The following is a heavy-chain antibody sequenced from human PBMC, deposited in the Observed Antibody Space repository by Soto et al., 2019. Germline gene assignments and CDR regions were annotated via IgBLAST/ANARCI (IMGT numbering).Heavy chain of an antibody. V-gene: IGHV4-30-2*01. D-gene: IGHD5-18*01. Sequence: PSETLSLTCAVSGGSISSGGYSWSWIRQPPGKGLEWIGYIYHSGSTYYNPSLKGRVTISVDRSKNQFSLKLSSVTAADTAVYYCARVNADTADYWGQGTLVTVSS. J-gene: IGHJ4*02. CDR2: IYHSGST. CDR1: GGSISSGGYS. CDR3: ARVNADTADY.